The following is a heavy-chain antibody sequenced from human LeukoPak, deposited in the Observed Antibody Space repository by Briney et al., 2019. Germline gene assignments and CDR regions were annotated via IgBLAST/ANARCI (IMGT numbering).Heavy chain of an antibody. CDR2: ISYDGDNK. J-gene: IGHJ5*02. Sequence: GGSLRLSCAASAFTFSSYGMHWVRQAPGKGLEWVAVISYDGDNKYYADSEKGRFTISRDNYKNTLYLQMNSLRAEDTAIYYCAKVRNIAAAGTLGWFDPWGQGTLVTVSS. CDR1: AFTFSSYG. CDR3: AKVRNIAAAGTLGWFDP. V-gene: IGHV3-30*18. D-gene: IGHD6-13*01.